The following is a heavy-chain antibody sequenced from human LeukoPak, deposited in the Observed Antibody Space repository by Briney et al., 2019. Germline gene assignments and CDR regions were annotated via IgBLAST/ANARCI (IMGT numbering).Heavy chain of an antibody. Sequence: RGESLKISCKTAGYNFTNYWIGWVRQMPGKGLDFMGIIWPDDLDTRYSPSFQGRVTISVDKSVSTAYVEWKSLKASDTALYYCARHTEVPFDTWGQGTLVIVSS. J-gene: IGHJ4*02. CDR1: GYNFTNYW. V-gene: IGHV5-51*01. D-gene: IGHD4-11*01. CDR2: IWPDDLDT. CDR3: ARHTEVPFDT.